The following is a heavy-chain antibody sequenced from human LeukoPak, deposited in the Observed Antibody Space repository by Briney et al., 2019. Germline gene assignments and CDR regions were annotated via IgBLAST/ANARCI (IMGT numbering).Heavy chain of an antibody. CDR1: GVTFSSNA. J-gene: IGHJ3*01. Sequence: TGRSLRLSCAASGVTFSSNAMHWARQAPGKGLEWVAVISYDGSDKYHADSVKGRFTISRDNSKNTLYLQMNGLRAEDTAVYYCAREMEGRTEAFDVWGQGTMVTVSS. CDR2: ISYDGSDK. CDR3: AREMEGRTEAFDV. D-gene: IGHD1-1*01. V-gene: IGHV3-30-3*01.